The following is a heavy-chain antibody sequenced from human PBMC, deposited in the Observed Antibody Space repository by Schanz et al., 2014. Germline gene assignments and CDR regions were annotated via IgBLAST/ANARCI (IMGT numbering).Heavy chain of an antibody. CDR2: ISGSGGST. Sequence: VQLVESGGGLVKPGGSLRLSCTASGFPFSDYFMAWIRQPPGRGLEWVSAISGSGGSTYYADSVKGRLTISRDDAKKSMYLQMNNLRAEDTAVYYSVRGRVLESWGQGTLVTVSS. V-gene: IGHV3-11*04. J-gene: IGHJ5*02. D-gene: IGHD1-1*01. CDR1: GFPFSDYF. CDR3: VRGRVLES.